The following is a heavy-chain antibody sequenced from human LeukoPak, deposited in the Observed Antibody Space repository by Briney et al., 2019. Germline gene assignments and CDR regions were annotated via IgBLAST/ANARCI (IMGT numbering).Heavy chain of an antibody. D-gene: IGHD6-19*01. CDR2: IKSKTDGGTA. CDR3: TRDREVAGPDS. CDR1: GFTFSNAW. J-gene: IGHJ4*02. Sequence: GGSLRLSCAASGFTFSNAWMSWVRQAPGKGLEGVGRIKSKTDGGTADYAAAVKGRFAISRDDSENTLSLQLSSLKTDDTAVYYCTRDREVAGPDSWGQGTLVTVSS. V-gene: IGHV3-15*01.